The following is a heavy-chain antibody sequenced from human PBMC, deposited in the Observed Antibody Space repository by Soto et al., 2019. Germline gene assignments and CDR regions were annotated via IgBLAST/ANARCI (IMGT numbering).Heavy chain of an antibody. V-gene: IGHV3-23*01. CDR3: PKARHPEGIRRLAY. CDR1: GFTFSTYT. CDR2: FYGGGSTST. D-gene: IGHD6-13*01. J-gene: IGHJ4*01. Sequence: GGSLRLSCAAAGFTFSTYTMSWVRQAPGKGPEWVAGFYGGGSTSTFYADSVKGRFTTSRDNSKNMLLLQMNSLRAEDTAVYSCPKARHPEGIRRLAYCGQGSLVIVSS.